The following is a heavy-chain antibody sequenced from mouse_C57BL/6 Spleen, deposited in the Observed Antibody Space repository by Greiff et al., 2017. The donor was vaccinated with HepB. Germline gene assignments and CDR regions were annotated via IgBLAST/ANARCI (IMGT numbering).Heavy chain of an antibody. Sequence: DVMLVESGEGLVKPGGSLKLSCAASGFTFSSYAMSWVRQTPEKRLEWVAYISSGGDYIYYADTVKGRFTLSRDNARNTLYLQMSSLKSEDTAMYYCTRDHDYDDYYFDYWGQGTTLTVSS. CDR3: TRDHDYDDYYFDY. CDR2: ISSGGDYI. V-gene: IGHV5-9-1*02. D-gene: IGHD2-4*01. J-gene: IGHJ2*01. CDR1: GFTFSSYA.